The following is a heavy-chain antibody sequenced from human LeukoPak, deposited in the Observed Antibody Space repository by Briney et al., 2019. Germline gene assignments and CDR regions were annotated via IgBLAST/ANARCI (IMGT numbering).Heavy chain of an antibody. Sequence: PGGSLRLSCAASGFTFSDYYMSWVRQAPGKGLEWVSSISSSSSYIYYADSVKGRFTISRDNAKNSLYLQMNSLRAEDTAVYYCARGPRDSSPFDYWGQGTLVTVSS. J-gene: IGHJ4*02. D-gene: IGHD3-22*01. CDR3: ARGPRDSSPFDY. CDR2: ISSSSSYI. CDR1: GFTFSDYY. V-gene: IGHV3-21*01.